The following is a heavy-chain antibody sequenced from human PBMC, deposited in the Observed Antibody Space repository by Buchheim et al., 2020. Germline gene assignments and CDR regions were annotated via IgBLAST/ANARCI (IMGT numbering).Heavy chain of an antibody. CDR2: ISSSGSTI. CDR3: ARVDIGHYYYYYMDV. V-gene: IGHV3-48*03. D-gene: IGHD2-2*03. J-gene: IGHJ6*03. CDR1: GFTFSSYE. Sequence: EVQLVESGGGLVQPGGSLRLSCAASGFTFSSYEMNWVRQAPGKGLEWVSYISSSGSTIYYADSVKGRFPISRDNAKNSLYLQMNSLRAEDTAVYYCARVDIGHYYYYYMDVWGKGTT.